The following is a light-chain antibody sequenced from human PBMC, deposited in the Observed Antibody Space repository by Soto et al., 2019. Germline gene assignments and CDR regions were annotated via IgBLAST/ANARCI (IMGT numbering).Light chain of an antibody. V-gene: IGKV3-20*01. Sequence: ETVLTQSPGILTLSPGERATLACRASQTVFSSYLAWYQQKPGQAPRLLVYGSSRRAAGIPDRFIGSGSGTDFTLTISRLEPEDFAVYFCHHYGGTPQTFGQGTKVDI. CDR3: HHYGGTPQT. CDR1: QTVFSSY. CDR2: GSS. J-gene: IGKJ1*01.